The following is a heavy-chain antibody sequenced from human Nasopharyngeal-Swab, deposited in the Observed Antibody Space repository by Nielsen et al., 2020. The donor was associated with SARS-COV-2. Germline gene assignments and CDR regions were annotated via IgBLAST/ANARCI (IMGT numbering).Heavy chain of an antibody. V-gene: IGHV1-46*01. Sequence: ASVKVSCKASGYTFTSYYMHWVRQAPGQGLEWMGIINPSGGSTSYAQKFQGRVTMTRDTSTSTVYMELSSLRSEDTAVYYCATPSFHDYGDYGSLIWGQGTLVTVSS. CDR3: ATPSFHDYGDYGSLI. CDR2: INPSGGST. CDR1: GYTFTSYY. J-gene: IGHJ4*02. D-gene: IGHD4-17*01.